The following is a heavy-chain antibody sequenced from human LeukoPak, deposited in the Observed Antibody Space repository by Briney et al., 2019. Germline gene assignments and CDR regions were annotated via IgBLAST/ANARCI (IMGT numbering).Heavy chain of an antibody. J-gene: IGHJ5*02. D-gene: IGHD2/OR15-2a*01. CDR1: GFTFTTYW. CDR3: AKDHDHENQWFDP. Sequence: GGSLRLSCAASGFTFTTYWMHWVRQAPGKGLEWVSTINKNGGETYYADSVKGRFTIPRDNSRNTLYLQMNSLRAEDTAVYYCAKDHDHENQWFDPWGQGTLVTVSS. CDR2: INKNGGET. V-gene: IGHV3-23*01.